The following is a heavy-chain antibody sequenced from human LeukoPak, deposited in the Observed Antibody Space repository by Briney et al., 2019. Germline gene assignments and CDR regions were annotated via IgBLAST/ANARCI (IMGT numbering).Heavy chain of an antibody. V-gene: IGHV4-59*08. J-gene: IGHJ4*02. CDR2: IYYSGST. CDR3: ARYDLESGYYSRFDY. Sequence: SETLSLTCTVSGGSISSYYWSWIRQPPGKGLEWIGYIYYSGSTNYNPSLKSRVTISVDTSKNQFSLKLSSVTAADTAVYYCARYDLESGYYSRFDYRGQGTLVTVSS. D-gene: IGHD3-22*01. CDR1: GGSISSYY.